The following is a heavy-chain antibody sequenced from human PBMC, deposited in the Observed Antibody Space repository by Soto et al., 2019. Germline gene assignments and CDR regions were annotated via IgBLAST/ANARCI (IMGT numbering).Heavy chain of an antibody. V-gene: IGHV3-30-3*01. D-gene: IGHD6-6*01. Sequence: PGGSLRLSCAASGFTFSSYAMHWVRQAPGMGLEWVAVISYDGSNKYYADSVKGRFTISRDNSKNTLYLQMNSLRAEDTAVYYCARGSFRQLVLLSHGMDVWGQGTTVTVSS. CDR1: GFTFSSYA. CDR3: ARGSFRQLVLLSHGMDV. J-gene: IGHJ6*02. CDR2: ISYDGSNK.